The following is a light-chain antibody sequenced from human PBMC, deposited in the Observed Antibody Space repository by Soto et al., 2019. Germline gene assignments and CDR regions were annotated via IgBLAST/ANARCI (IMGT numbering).Light chain of an antibody. V-gene: IGLV2-18*02. CDR2: EVS. J-gene: IGLJ2*01. CDR3: SSYTGSGTLGI. CDR1: SSDVGSYNR. Sequence: QSVLTQPPSVSGCPGQSVTISCTGTSSDVGSYNRVSWYQQPPGTAPKLMIYEVSNRPSGVPDRFSGSKSGNTVSLTISGLQAEDEADYYCSSYTGSGTLGIFGGGTKLTVL.